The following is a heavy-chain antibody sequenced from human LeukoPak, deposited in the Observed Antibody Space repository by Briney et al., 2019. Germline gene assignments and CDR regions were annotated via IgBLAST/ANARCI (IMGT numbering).Heavy chain of an antibody. Sequence: SETLSLTCAVSGGSISSSNWWSWVRQSPGKGLEWIGEISHSGSTNYNPSLESRVTISVDKSKNQFSLKLTSVTAADTAVYYCARVFSDSSGYPFDNWGQGTLVTVSS. CDR1: GGSISSSNW. CDR2: ISHSGST. D-gene: IGHD3-22*01. CDR3: ARVFSDSSGYPFDN. V-gene: IGHV4-4*02. J-gene: IGHJ4*02.